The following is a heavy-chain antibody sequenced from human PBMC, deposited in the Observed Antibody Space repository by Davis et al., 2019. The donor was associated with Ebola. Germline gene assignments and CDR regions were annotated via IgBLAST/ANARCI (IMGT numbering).Heavy chain of an antibody. CDR3: ASGRASPGPLEDY. J-gene: IGHJ4*02. CDR2: ISNNGSTI. CDR1: GFAFNDYY. D-gene: IGHD3-10*01. Sequence: PGGSLRLSCAASGFAFNDYYMNWIRQAPGKGLEWVSYISNNGSTIFYADSVKGRFTISRDNAKKSLYLQMNSLTAEDTAVYYCASGRASPGPLEDYWGQGTLVTVSS. V-gene: IGHV3-11*01.